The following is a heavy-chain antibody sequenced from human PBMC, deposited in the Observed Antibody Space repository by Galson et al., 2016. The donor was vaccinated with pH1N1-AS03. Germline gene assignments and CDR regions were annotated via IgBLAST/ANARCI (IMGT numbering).Heavy chain of an antibody. D-gene: IGHD2/OR15-2a*01. Sequence: SVKVSCKASGYIFTGFYVHWVRQAPGQGLEWMGWINTDSGVTNYAQKFEAWVTMTRDTSVNTAYMELYGLKSDDTAVYYCARDPGGPCNSATCPTTYYFGMDVWGQGTTVIVSS. CDR2: INTDSGVT. J-gene: IGHJ6*02. CDR1: GYIFTGFY. CDR3: ARDPGGPCNSATCPTTYYFGMDV. V-gene: IGHV1-2*04.